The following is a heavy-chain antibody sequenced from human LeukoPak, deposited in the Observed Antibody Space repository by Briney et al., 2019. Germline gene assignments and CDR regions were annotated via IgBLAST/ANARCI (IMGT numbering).Heavy chain of an antibody. J-gene: IGHJ4*02. V-gene: IGHV3-66*01. CDR3: ARVSGVAEAGDY. CDR2: IYSGTTT. CDR1: GFSVTDDY. D-gene: IGHD6-19*01. Sequence: GGSLLLSSAASGFSVTDDYMIWVRPAPGKGLEWVSVIYSGTTTYYADSVKGRFTISRDNYKNTLYLQMNGLRVEDTSVYYCARVSGVAEAGDYWGQGTLVTVSS.